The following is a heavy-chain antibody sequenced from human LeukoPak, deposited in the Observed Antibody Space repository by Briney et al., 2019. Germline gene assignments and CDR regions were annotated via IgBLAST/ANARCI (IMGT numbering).Heavy chain of an antibody. CDR2: IYYSGST. V-gene: IGHV4-59*01. D-gene: IGHD1-26*01. J-gene: IGHJ4*02. CDR1: GGSISSYY. CDR3: AREVGATTYFDY. Sequence: SETLPLTCTVSGGSISSYYWSWIRQPPGKGLEWIGYIYYSGSTNYNPSLKSRVTISVDTSKNQFSLKLSSVTAADTAVYYCAREVGATTYFDYWGQGTLITVSS.